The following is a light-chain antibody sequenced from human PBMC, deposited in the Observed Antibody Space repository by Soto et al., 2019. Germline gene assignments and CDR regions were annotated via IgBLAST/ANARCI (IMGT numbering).Light chain of an antibody. V-gene: IGKV1-33*01. CDR1: QDMSNY. Sequence: DIQMTQSPSSLSGSVGDRVTITCQASQDMSNYLNWYQQKQGKAPKLLIYDASNLETGVPSRFSGSGSGTDFTFTISSLQPEDIATYYCQQYDNLPITFGQGTRLEIK. J-gene: IGKJ5*01. CDR3: QQYDNLPIT. CDR2: DAS.